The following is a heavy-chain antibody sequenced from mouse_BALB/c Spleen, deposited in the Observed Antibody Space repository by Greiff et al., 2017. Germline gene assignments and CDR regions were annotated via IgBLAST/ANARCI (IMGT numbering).Heavy chain of an antibody. Sequence: DVKLVESGGGLVQPGGSLKLSCAASGFTFSSYTMSWVRQTPEKRLEWVAYISNGGGSTYYPDTVKGRFTISRDNAKNTLYLQMSSLKSEDTAMYYCARHDTTVVGYWYFDVWGAGTTVTVSS. CDR1: GFTFSSYT. CDR2: ISNGGGST. D-gene: IGHD1-1*01. J-gene: IGHJ1*01. V-gene: IGHV5-12-2*01. CDR3: ARHDTTVVGYWYFDV.